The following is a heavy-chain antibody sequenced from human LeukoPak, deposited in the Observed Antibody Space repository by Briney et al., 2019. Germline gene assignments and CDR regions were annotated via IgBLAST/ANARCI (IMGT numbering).Heavy chain of an antibody. CDR3: AGMGSSGWYGSTDY. CDR2: IYYSGST. CDR1: RGSISCTSYY. J-gene: IGHJ4*02. V-gene: IGHV4-39*01. D-gene: IGHD6-19*01. Sequence: SETLSLTCTVSRGSISCTSYYWGWIRQPPGKGLEWIGSIYYSGSTYYNPSLKSRVTISVDTSKNQFSLQLSSVTAADTAVYYCAGMGSSGWYGSTDYWGQGTLVTVSS.